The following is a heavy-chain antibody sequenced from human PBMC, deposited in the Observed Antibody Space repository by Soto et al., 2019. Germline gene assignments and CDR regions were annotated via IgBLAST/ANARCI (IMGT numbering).Heavy chain of an antibody. CDR1: GGSISSSSYY. CDR3: ARQDKYYDSSGGFDY. V-gene: IGHV4-39*01. D-gene: IGHD3-22*01. CDR2: IYYSGST. Sequence: SETLSLTCTVSGGSISSSSYYWGWIRQPPGKGLEWIGSIYYSGSTYYNPSLKSRVTISIDTSKNQFSLKLSSVTAADTAVYYCARQDKYYDSSGGFDYWGQGTLVTVSS. J-gene: IGHJ4*02.